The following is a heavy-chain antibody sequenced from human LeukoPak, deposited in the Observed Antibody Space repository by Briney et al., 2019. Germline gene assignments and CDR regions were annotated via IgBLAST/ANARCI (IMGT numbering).Heavy chain of an antibody. CDR3: ARARVRAVAGNIYLLDS. CDR1: RPTLSSYS. Sequence: TGGSLTLSCAPSRPTLSSYSMNWVRHAPGKGREWVSSISSSSSYIYYADSVKGRFTISRDNVKNSLYLQMNSLRAEDTAVYYCARARVRAVAGNIYLLDSWGQGTLVTVSS. D-gene: IGHD6-19*01. CDR2: ISSSSSYI. V-gene: IGHV3-21*01. J-gene: IGHJ4*02.